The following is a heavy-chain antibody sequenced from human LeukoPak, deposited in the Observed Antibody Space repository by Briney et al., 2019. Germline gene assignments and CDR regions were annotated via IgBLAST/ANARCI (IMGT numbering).Heavy chain of an antibody. Sequence: GGSLRLSCAASGFTFSSYAMHWVRQAPGKGLEWVAVISYDGSNKYYADSVKGRFTISRDNSKNTLYLQMNSLRAKDTAVYYCVRDLVPAAEYYYYYGMDVWGKGTTVTVSS. CDR3: VRDLVPAAEYYYYYGMDV. D-gene: IGHD6-13*01. CDR2: ISYDGSNK. V-gene: IGHV3-30*04. J-gene: IGHJ6*04. CDR1: GFTFSSYA.